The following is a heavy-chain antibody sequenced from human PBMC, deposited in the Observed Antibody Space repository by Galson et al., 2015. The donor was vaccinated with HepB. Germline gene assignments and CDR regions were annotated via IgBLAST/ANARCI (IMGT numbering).Heavy chain of an antibody. V-gene: IGHV3-23*01. CDR2: ISGSGGST. J-gene: IGHJ4*02. CDR3: AKDDCSSTSCPNDY. CDR1: GFTFSSYA. Sequence: SLRLSCAASGFTFSSYAMRWVRQAPGKGLEWVSAISGSGGSTYYADSVKGRFTISRDNSKNTLYLQMNSLRAEDTAVYYCAKDDCSSTSCPNDYWGQGTLVTVSS. D-gene: IGHD2-2*01.